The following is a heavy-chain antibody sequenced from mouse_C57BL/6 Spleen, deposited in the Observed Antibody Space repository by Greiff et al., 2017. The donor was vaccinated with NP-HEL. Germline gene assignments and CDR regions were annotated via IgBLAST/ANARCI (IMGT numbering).Heavy chain of an antibody. V-gene: IGHV5-9*01. J-gene: IGHJ4*01. D-gene: IGHD2-4*01. CDR2: ISGGGGNT. CDR3: ATPFYDYAHYYAMDY. Sequence: EVQLQESGGGLVKPGGSLKLSCAASGFTFSSYTMSWVRQTPEKRLEWVATISGGGGNTYYPDSVKGRFTISRDNAKNTLYLQMSSLRSEDTALYYCATPFYDYAHYYAMDYWGQGTSVTVSS. CDR1: GFTFSSYT.